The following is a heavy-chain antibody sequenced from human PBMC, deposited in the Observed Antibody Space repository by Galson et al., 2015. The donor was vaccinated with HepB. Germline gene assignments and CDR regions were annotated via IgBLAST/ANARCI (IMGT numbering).Heavy chain of an antibody. D-gene: IGHD6-19*01. CDR3: ARVISGRIDY. V-gene: IGHV3-66*02. CDR2: IYSGGTT. CDR1: GFRVSTNF. J-gene: IGHJ4*01. Sequence: SLRLSCAVSGFRVSTNFMTWVRQAPGKGLEWVSLIYSGGTTYYADSVKDRLTISRDNSKNTLYLQLSSLRTEDTAVYYCARVISGRIDYWGHGTLVTVSS.